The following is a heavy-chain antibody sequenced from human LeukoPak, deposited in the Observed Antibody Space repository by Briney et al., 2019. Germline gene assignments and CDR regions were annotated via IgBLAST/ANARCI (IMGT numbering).Heavy chain of an antibody. CDR3: ARRGDDDY. Sequence: PSETLSLTCTVSGGSISSSNYYWGWIRQPPGKGLEWIGSINFRGSTYDNPSLKSRVTISVDTSKNHFSLSLSSVTAADTAVYYCARRGDDDYWGQGTLVTVSS. D-gene: IGHD3-16*01. J-gene: IGHJ4*02. CDR1: GGSISSSNYY. CDR2: INFRGST. V-gene: IGHV4-39*02.